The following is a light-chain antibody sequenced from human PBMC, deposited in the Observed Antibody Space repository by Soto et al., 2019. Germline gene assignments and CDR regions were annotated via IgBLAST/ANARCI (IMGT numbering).Light chain of an antibody. CDR3: QQHSNF. Sequence: ELVLTQSPATLSVSPGESATLSCRASQGVGSTLAWYQQKPGRAPRLLIYDASNRATGIPARFSGSGSGTDFTLTISSLEPEDFAIYYCQQHSNFFGPGTKVDI. V-gene: IGKV3D-11*01. CDR1: QGVGST. J-gene: IGKJ3*01. CDR2: DAS.